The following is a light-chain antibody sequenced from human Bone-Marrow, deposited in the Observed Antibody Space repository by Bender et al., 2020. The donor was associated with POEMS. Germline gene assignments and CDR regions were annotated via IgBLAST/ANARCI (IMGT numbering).Light chain of an antibody. CDR2: EGS. Sequence: QSALTQSASVSGSPGHSITIFCTGTSSDVGRYNLVSWYQQHPGKAPKLLIYEGSKRPSGVSSRFSGSKSGNTASLTISGLQADDEADYFCCSYAGGSILVFGGGTKLAVL. CDR1: SSDVGRYNL. CDR3: CSYAGGSILV. J-gene: IGLJ2*01. V-gene: IGLV2-23*01.